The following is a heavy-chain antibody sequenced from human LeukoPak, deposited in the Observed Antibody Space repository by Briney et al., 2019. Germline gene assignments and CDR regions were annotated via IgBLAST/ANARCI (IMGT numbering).Heavy chain of an antibody. Sequence: SETLSLTCTVSGGPISNSPYYWGWIRQPPGKGLEWIGNIYYSGSTYYNPSLKSRVTISVDTSKNQFSLKLSSVTAADTAVYYCADSSGWNYWGQGTLVTVSS. J-gene: IGHJ4*02. D-gene: IGHD6-19*01. CDR2: IYYSGST. CDR1: GGPISNSPYY. CDR3: ADSSGWNY. V-gene: IGHV4-39*01.